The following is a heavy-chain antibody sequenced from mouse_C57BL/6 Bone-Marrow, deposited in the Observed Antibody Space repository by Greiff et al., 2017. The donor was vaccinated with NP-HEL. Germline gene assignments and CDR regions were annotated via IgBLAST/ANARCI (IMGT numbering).Heavy chain of an antibody. CDR1: GFTFSSYT. J-gene: IGHJ4*01. V-gene: IGHV5-9*01. Sequence: EVQGVESGGGLVKPGGSLKLSCAASGFTFSSYTMSWVRQTPEKRLEWVATISGGGGNTYYPDSVKGRFTISRDNAKNTLYLQLSSLRSEDTALYYCARGVDASYYYAMDYWGQGTSVTVSS. CDR2: ISGGGGNT. CDR3: ARGVDASYYYAMDY. D-gene: IGHD2-3*01.